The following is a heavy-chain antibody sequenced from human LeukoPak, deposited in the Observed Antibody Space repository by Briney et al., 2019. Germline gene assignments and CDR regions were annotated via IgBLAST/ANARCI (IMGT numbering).Heavy chain of an antibody. V-gene: IGHV1-2*02. CDR2: INPNSGGT. J-gene: IGHJ4*02. CDR1: GYTFTGYY. D-gene: IGHD6-13*01. Sequence: ASVKVSCKASGYTFTGYYMHWVRQAPGQGLEWMGWINPNSGGTNYAQKFQGRVTMTRDTSISTAYMELSRLRSDDTAVYYCARGDIAAAGELDYWGQGTLVTVSS. CDR3: ARGDIAAAGELDY.